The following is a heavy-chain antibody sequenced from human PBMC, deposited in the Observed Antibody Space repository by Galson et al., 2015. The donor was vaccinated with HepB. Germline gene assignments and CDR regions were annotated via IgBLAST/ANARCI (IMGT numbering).Heavy chain of an antibody. V-gene: IGHV1-69*04. CDR2: IIPILGIA. CDR1: GGTFSSYT. D-gene: IGHD5-18*01. CDR3: AREDSYDYGARWYGMDV. Sequence: SVKVSCKVSGGTFSSYTISWVRQAPGQGLEWMGRIIPILGIANYAQKFQGRVTITADKSTSTAYMELSSLRSEDTAVYYCAREDSYDYGARWYGMDVWGQGTTVTVSS. J-gene: IGHJ6*02.